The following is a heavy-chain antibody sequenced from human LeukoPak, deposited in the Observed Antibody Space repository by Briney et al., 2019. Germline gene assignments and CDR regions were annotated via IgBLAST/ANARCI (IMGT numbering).Heavy chain of an antibody. J-gene: IGHJ4*02. CDR2: VSASGGYT. V-gene: IGHV3-23*01. Sequence: PGGSLRLSCAASGFTFRNYAMNWVRQAPGKGLEWVSAVSASGGYTFDADSVKGRFTISRDNSKNTLYLQMDSLRDEDTAVYYCAKRPGDYGGKYFDYWGQGTLVTVSS. CDR3: AKRPGDYGGKYFDY. D-gene: IGHD4-23*01. CDR1: GFTFRNYA.